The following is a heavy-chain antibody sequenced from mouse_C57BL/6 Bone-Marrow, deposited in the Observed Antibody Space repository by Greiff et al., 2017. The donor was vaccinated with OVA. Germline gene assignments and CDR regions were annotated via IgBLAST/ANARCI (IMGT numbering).Heavy chain of an antibody. CDR3: ARQIATRNFDY. J-gene: IGHJ2*01. CDR2: ISSGGSYT. V-gene: IGHV5-6*01. Sequence: EVKVVESGGDLVKPGGSLKLSCAASGFTFSSYGMSWVRQTPDKRLEWVATISSGGSYTYYTASVKGRFTISRDNAKNTLYLQMSSLKSEDTAMYYCARQIATRNFDYWGQGTTLTVSS. D-gene: IGHD1-1*01. CDR1: GFTFSSYG.